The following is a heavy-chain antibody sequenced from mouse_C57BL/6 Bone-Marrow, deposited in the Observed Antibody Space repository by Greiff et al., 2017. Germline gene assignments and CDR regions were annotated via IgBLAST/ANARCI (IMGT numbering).Heavy chain of an antibody. V-gene: IGHV5-6*01. CDR3: ASGSTMVTDFAY. CDR2: ISSGGSYT. CDR1: GFTFSSYG. D-gene: IGHD2-2*01. J-gene: IGHJ3*01. Sequence: EVMLVESGGDLVKPGGSLKLSCAASGFTFSSYGMSWVRQTPDKRLEWVATISSGGSYTYYPDSLKGRFTISRDNAKNTLYLQLSSLKSEDTAMYYCASGSTMVTDFAYWGQGTLVTVSA.